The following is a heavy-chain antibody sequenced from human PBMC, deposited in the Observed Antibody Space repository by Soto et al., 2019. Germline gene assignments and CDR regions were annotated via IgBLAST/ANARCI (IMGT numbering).Heavy chain of an antibody. CDR2: TYYRSKWYN. CDR1: GDSVSSNSAA. CDR3: ARERYDFWSGYYLPYGMDV. V-gene: IGHV6-1*01. Sequence: PSQTLSLTCAISGDSVSSNSAAWNWIRQSPSRGPEWLGRTYYRSKWYNDYAVSVKSRITINPDTSKNQFSLQLNSVTPEDTAVYYCARERYDFWSGYYLPYGMDVWGQGTTVTVSS. J-gene: IGHJ6*02. D-gene: IGHD3-3*01.